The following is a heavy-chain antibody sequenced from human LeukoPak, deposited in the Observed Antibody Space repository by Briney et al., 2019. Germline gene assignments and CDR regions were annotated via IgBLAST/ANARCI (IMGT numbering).Heavy chain of an antibody. CDR1: GYRLTSYW. CDR2: IDPSDSYT. J-gene: IGHJ3*02. Sequence: GESLKISCKGSGYRLTSYWISWVRQTPGKGLEWMGRIDPSDSYTKYSPSFQGYVTISADKSISTAYLQWSSLKASDTAMYYCTRRGYSGDAFDIWGQGTMVTVSS. V-gene: IGHV5-10-1*01. CDR3: TRRGYSGDAFDI. D-gene: IGHD5-12*01.